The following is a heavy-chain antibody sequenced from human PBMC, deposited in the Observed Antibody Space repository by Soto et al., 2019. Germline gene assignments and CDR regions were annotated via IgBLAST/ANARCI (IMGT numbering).Heavy chain of an antibody. CDR3: ARDNGQRDYYDSSLDAFDI. J-gene: IGHJ3*02. CDR1: GYTFTSYD. Sequence: EASVKVSCKASGYTFTSYDSNWVRPATGQGLEWMGWMNPNSGNTGYAQKFQGRVTMTRNTSISTAYMELSSLRSEDTAVYYCARDNGQRDYYDSSLDAFDIWGQGTMVTVSS. V-gene: IGHV1-8*01. D-gene: IGHD3-22*01. CDR2: MNPNSGNT.